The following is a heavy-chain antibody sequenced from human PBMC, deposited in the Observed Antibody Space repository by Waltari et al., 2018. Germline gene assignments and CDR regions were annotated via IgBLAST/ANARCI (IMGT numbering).Heavy chain of an antibody. V-gene: IGHV3-23*04. CDR3: AKDLDLAYCGGDCYLATAEYFQH. J-gene: IGHJ1*01. D-gene: IGHD2-21*02. Sequence: EVQLVESGGGLVQPGGSLRLSCAASGFTFSSYAMSWVRQAPGKGLEWVSAISGSGGSTYYADSVKGRFTISRDNSKNTLYLQMNSLRAEDTAVYYCAKDLDLAYCGGDCYLATAEYFQHWGQGTLVTVSS. CDR1: GFTFSSYA. CDR2: ISGSGGST.